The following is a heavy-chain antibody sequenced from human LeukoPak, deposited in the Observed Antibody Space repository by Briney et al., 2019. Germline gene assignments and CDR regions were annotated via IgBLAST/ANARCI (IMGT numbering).Heavy chain of an antibody. CDR3: ARVKNYYYYYGMDV. CDR2: ISYDGSNK. V-gene: IGHV3-30-3*01. J-gene: IGHJ6*02. Sequence: GGSLRLSCAASGFTFSSYAMPWVRQAPGKGLEWVAVISYDGSNKYYADSVKGRFTISRDNSKNTLYLQMNSLRAEDTAVYYCARVKNYYYYYGMDVWGQGTTVTVSS. CDR1: GFTFSSYA.